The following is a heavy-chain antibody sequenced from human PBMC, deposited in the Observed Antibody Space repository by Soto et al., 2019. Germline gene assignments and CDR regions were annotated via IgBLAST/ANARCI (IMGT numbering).Heavy chain of an antibody. Sequence: GGSLRLSCSASGFTFSSYAIHWVRQAPGKGLEYVSAISSNGGGTYYADSVKGRFTISRDNSKNTLYLQMSSLRAEDTAVYYCVKYGGYDDGGYYGMDVWGQGTTVTVSS. V-gene: IGHV3-64D*08. D-gene: IGHD5-12*01. J-gene: IGHJ6*02. CDR2: ISSNGGGT. CDR1: GFTFSSYA. CDR3: VKYGGYDDGGYYGMDV.